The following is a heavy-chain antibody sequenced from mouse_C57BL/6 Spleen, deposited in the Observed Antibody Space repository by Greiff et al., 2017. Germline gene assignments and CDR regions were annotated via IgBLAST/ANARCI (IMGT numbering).Heavy chain of an antibody. Sequence: VQLQQSGAELVMPGASVKLSCKASGYTFTSYWMHWVKQRPGQGLEWIGEIDPSDSYTNYNQKFKGKSTLTVDKSSSTAYMQLSSLTSEDSAVYYCARTYYYGTWYFDVWGTGTTVTVAS. V-gene: IGHV1-69*01. CDR2: IDPSDSYT. CDR3: ARTYYYGTWYFDV. J-gene: IGHJ1*03. CDR1: GYTFTSYW. D-gene: IGHD1-1*01.